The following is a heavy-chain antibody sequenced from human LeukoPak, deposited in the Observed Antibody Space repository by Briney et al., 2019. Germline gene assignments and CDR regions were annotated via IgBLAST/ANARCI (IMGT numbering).Heavy chain of an antibody. CDR3: ARGTRLRAAAGTYGDY. J-gene: IGHJ4*02. Sequence: TGGSLRLSCAASGFTFSSYWMSWVRQAPGKGLEWVANIKQDGSEKYYVDSVKGRFTISRDNAKNSLYLQMNSLRAEDTAAYYCARGTRLRAAAGTYGDYWGQGTLVTVSS. D-gene: IGHD6-13*01. CDR2: IKQDGSEK. V-gene: IGHV3-7*01. CDR1: GFTFSSYW.